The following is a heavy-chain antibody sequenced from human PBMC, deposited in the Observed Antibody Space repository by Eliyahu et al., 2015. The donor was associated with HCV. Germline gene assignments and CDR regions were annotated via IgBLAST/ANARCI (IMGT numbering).Heavy chain of an antibody. V-gene: IGHV7-4-1*02. J-gene: IGHJ3*02. Sequence: QVHLVQSGSELKKPGASVKVSCKASGYTFTKYHLNWVRQAPGQGLEWMGWIHAKSGTPTYAQGFRGRFVFSLDTSVNTAFLQINSLKTDDTAVYYCARVHNEREYTYGDDAFDIWGQGTLVSVSS. CDR1: GYTFTKYH. D-gene: IGHD4-17*01. CDR2: IHAKSGTP. CDR3: ARVHNEREYTYGDDAFDI.